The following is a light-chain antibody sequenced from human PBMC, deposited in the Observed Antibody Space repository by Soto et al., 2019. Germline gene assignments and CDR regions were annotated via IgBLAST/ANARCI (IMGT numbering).Light chain of an antibody. CDR3: SSYTSSSTGV. CDR1: SSDVGGYNY. V-gene: IGLV2-14*01. Sequence: QSVLTQPASVSGSPGQLITISCTGTSSDVGGYNYVSWYQQHPGKAPKLMIYEVSNRPSGVSNRFSGSKSGNTASLTISGLQAEDEADYYCSSYTSSSTGVFGTGTKV. CDR2: EVS. J-gene: IGLJ1*01.